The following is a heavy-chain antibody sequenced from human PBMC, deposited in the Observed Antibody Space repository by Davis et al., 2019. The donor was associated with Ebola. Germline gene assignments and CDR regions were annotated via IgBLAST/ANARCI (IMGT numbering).Heavy chain of an antibody. CDR1: GYSISSGYY. CDR3: ASRGMDPQNWFDP. J-gene: IGHJ5*02. V-gene: IGHV4-38-2*02. CDR2: IYHSGST. D-gene: IGHD3-10*01. Sequence: SETLSLTCTVSGYSISSGYYWGWIRQPPGKGLEWIGSIYHSGSTYYNPSLKSRVTISVDTSKNQFSLKLSSVTAADTAVYYCASRGMDPQNWFDPWGQGTLVTVSS.